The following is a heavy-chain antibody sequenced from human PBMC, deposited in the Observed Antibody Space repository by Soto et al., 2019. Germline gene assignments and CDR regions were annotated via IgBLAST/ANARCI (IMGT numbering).Heavy chain of an antibody. CDR1: GGTFSSYA. D-gene: IGHD3-3*01. J-gene: IGHJ6*02. V-gene: IGHV1-69*13. Sequence: ASVKVSCKASGGTFSSYAISWVRQAPGQGLEWMGGIIPIFGTANYAQKFQGRVTITADESTSTAYMELSSLRSEDTAVYYCASLRITIFGVVSNYYYGMDVCGQGTTVTVSS. CDR3: ASLRITIFGVVSNYYYGMDV. CDR2: IIPIFGTA.